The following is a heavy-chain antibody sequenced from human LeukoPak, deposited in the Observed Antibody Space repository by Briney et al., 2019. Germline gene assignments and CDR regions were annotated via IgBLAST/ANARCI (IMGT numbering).Heavy chain of an antibody. J-gene: IGHJ6*02. CDR1: GFTFSSYW. V-gene: IGHV3-74*01. D-gene: IGHD1-26*01. Sequence: GGTLSFSCAASGFTFSSYWRHWVRQAPRKGLLWVSRINSDGSSTSYADSVKGRFTISRDNAKNTLYLQMNSLRAEDTAVYYCERDDGWELRYYGMDVWGQGTTVTVSS. CDR2: INSDGSST. CDR3: ERDDGWELRYYGMDV.